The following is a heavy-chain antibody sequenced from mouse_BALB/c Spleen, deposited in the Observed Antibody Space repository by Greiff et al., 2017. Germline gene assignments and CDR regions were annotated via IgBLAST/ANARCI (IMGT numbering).Heavy chain of an antibody. CDR2: ISDGGSYT. Sequence: EVHLVESGGGLVKPGGSLKLSCAASGFTFSDYYMYWVRQTPEKRLEWVATISDGGSYTYYPDSVKGRFTISRDNAKNNLYLQMSSLKSEDTAMYYCARRSYAMDYWGQGTSVTVSS. CDR1: GFTFSDYY. CDR3: ARRSYAMDY. V-gene: IGHV5-4*02. J-gene: IGHJ4*01.